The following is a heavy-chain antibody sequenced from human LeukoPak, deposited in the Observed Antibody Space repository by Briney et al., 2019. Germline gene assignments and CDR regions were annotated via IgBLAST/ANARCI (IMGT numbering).Heavy chain of an antibody. Sequence: GGSLRLSCAASGFTFSSYSMNWVRQAPGKGLEWVSSISSSSSYIYYADSVKGRFTISRDNAKNSLYLQMNSLRAEDTAVYYCAREDMVRGVIYYMDDWGKGTTVTISS. J-gene: IGHJ6*03. CDR1: GFTFSSYS. V-gene: IGHV3-21*01. CDR3: AREDMVRGVIYYMDD. CDR2: ISSSSSYI. D-gene: IGHD3-10*01.